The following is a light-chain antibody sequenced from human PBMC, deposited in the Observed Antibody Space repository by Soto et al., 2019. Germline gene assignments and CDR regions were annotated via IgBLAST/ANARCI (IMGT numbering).Light chain of an antibody. CDR3: QQYYSTPIT. CDR1: QIALYSSNNKNY. CDR2: WAS. V-gene: IGKV4-1*01. J-gene: IGKJ5*01. Sequence: DIVMTQSPDSLAVSLGERATINCKSSQIALYSSNNKNYLAWYQQKPGQPTKLLIYWASTRESGVPDRFSGSGSGTDFTLTISSLQAEDVAVYYCQQYYSTPITFGQGTRLEIK.